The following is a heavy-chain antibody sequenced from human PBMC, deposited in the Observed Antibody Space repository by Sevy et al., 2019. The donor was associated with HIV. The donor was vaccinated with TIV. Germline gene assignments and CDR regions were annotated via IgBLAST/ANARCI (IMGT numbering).Heavy chain of an antibody. J-gene: IGHJ1*01. CDR3: ARGPRYYDSSGYYFEYFQH. CDR1: GGSISSYY. CDR2: IYTSGST. V-gene: IGHV4-4*07. D-gene: IGHD3-22*01. Sequence: SETLSLTCTVSGGSISSYYWSWIRQPAGKGLEWIGRIYTSGSTNYNPSLKSRVTMSVDTSKNQFSLKLSSVTAADTAVYYCARGPRYYDSSGYYFEYFQHWGQGTLVTVSS.